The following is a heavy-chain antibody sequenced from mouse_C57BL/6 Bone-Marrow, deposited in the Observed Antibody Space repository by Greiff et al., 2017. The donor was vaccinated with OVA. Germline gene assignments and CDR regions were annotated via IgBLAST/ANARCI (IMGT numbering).Heavy chain of an antibody. Sequence: EVQGVESGGGLVKPGGSLKLSCAASGFTFSDYGMHWVRQAPEKGLEWVAYISSGSSTIYYADPVKGRFTISRYNAKNTLFLQMTSLWSEDTAMYYCARSDYDYFDYWGQGTTLTVSS. D-gene: IGHD2-4*01. V-gene: IGHV5-17*01. CDR2: ISSGSSTI. CDR1: GFTFSDYG. J-gene: IGHJ2*01. CDR3: ARSDYDYFDY.